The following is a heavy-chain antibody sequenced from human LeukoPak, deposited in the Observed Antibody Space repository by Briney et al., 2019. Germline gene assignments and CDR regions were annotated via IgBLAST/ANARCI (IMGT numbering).Heavy chain of an antibody. CDR2: ISSSGSMI. CDR3: AREPRGTVAVDY. Sequence: GGSLRLSCAASGFTVSSYSMNWVRQVPGKGLEWVSHISSSGSMIWYGESVKGRFTISRDSAKNSLYLQMNSLRAEDTAVYYCAREPRGTVAVDYWGQGTLVTVSS. V-gene: IGHV3-48*01. J-gene: IGHJ4*02. D-gene: IGHD6-19*01. CDR1: GFTVSSYS.